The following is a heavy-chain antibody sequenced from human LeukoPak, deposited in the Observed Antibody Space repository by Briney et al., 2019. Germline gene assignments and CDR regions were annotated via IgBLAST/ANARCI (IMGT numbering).Heavy chain of an antibody. Sequence: ASVKVSCKASGYTFTTYDINWVRQAPGQGLEWMGWISPYNGNTKYAQKLQGRATMTTDTSTSTAYMELRSLRSDDTAVYYCARGEYDLLGDYWGQGTLVAVSS. CDR1: GYTFTTYD. CDR3: ARGEYDLLGDY. D-gene: IGHD3-10*01. J-gene: IGHJ4*02. V-gene: IGHV1-18*01. CDR2: ISPYNGNT.